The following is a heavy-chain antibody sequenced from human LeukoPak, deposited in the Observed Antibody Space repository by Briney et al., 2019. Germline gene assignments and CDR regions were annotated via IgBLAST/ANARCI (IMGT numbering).Heavy chain of an antibody. CDR1: GFTFNSYS. CDR2: ISSSSSYI. CDR3: ARESGTAQTYTYYFDY. J-gene: IGHJ4*02. D-gene: IGHD3-16*01. V-gene: IGHV3-21*01. Sequence: PGGSLRLSCAASGFTFNSYSMNWVRQAPGKGLEWVSSISSSSSYIYYADSVKGRFTISRDNAKNSLYLQMNSLRAEDTAVYYCARESGTAQTYTYYFDYWGQGTLVTVSS.